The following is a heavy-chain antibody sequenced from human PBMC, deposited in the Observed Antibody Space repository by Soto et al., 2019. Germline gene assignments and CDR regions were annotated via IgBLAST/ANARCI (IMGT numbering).Heavy chain of an antibody. D-gene: IGHD4-17*01. CDR1: GGSITSGPYY. CDR3: ARLFGDYVGWFDP. V-gene: IGHV4-31*03. Sequence: QVQLQESGPGLVKPSQTLSLTCTVSGGSITSGPYYWSWIRQHPGKGLEWIGYIYYTGSTYSNPSLVSRITMSVATSKNQFSLKLRSVTAADTAVYYCARLFGDYVGWFDPWGQGTLVTVSS. CDR2: IYYTGST. J-gene: IGHJ5*02.